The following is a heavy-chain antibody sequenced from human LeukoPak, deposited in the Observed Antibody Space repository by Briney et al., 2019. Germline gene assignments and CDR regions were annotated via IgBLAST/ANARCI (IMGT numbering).Heavy chain of an antibody. CDR3: ARDGGVDCSSTSCYPN. CDR2: ISSSSSYR. V-gene: IGHV3-21*01. J-gene: IGHJ4*02. Sequence: GGSLRLSCAASGFTFSSYSMNWVRQAPGKGLEWVSSISSSSSYRYYADSVKGRFTISRDNAKNSLYLQMNSLRAEDTAVYYCARDGGVDCSSTSCYPNWGQGTLVTVSS. CDR1: GFTFSSYS. D-gene: IGHD2-2*01.